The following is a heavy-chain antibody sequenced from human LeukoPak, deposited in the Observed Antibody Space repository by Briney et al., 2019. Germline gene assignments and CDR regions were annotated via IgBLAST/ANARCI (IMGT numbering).Heavy chain of an antibody. Sequence: SETLSLTCAVSGYSINMGFYWDWIRQPPGKGLEWIGTIFYTGVTYYNPSLKSRVSLSVDTSKNQFSLKVNSVTATDTAVYYCARVKRSSGWVDYWGQGTLVTVSS. CDR3: ARVKRSSGWVDY. CDR1: GYSINMGFY. CDR2: IFYTGVT. J-gene: IGHJ4*02. D-gene: IGHD6-19*01. V-gene: IGHV4-38-2*01.